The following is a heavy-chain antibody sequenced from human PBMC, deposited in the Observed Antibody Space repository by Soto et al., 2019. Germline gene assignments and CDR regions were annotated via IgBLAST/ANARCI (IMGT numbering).Heavy chain of an antibody. V-gene: IGHV1-69*10. Sequence: GASVKVSCKASGGTFSSYAISWVRQAPGQGLEWMGWIIAIIGKAKYAQKFQGRVTITRDKSASTAYMELSSLRSEDTAVYYCARMFTRSSSSSFDYWGQGTLVTVSS. CDR3: ARMFTRSSSSSFDY. CDR2: IIAIIGKA. J-gene: IGHJ4*02. CDR1: GGTFSSYA. D-gene: IGHD6-6*01.